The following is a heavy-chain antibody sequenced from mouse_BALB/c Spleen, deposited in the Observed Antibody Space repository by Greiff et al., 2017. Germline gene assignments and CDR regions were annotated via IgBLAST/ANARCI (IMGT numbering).Heavy chain of an antibody. CDR2: IRLKSNNYAT. Sequence: EVKLMESGGGLVQPGGSMKLSCVASGFTFSNYWMNWVRQSPEKGLEWVAEIRLKSNNYATHYAESVKGRFTISRDDSKSSVYLQMNNLRAEDTGIYYCTRGDRDYYFDYWGQGTTLTVSS. V-gene: IGHV6-6*02. D-gene: IGHD3-1*01. CDR3: TRGDRDYYFDY. J-gene: IGHJ2*01. CDR1: GFTFSNYW.